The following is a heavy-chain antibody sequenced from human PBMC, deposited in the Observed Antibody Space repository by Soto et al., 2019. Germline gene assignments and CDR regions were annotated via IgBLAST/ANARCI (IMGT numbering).Heavy chain of an antibody. CDR2: IIPIFGTA. V-gene: IGHV1-69*12. Sequence: QVQLVQSGAEVKKPGSSVKVTCKASGGTYSSYAISWVRQAPGKGLEWMGGIIPIFGTANYAQKFQGRVTITADESTSTAYMELSSLRSEDTAVYYCATEPLTGTTRLSVDYWGQGTLVTVSS. J-gene: IGHJ4*02. CDR1: GGTYSSYA. D-gene: IGHD1-20*01. CDR3: ATEPLTGTTRLSVDY.